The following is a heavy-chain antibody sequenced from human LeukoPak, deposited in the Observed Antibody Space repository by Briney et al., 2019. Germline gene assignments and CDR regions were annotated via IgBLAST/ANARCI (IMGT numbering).Heavy chain of an antibody. V-gene: IGHV3-74*01. CDR2: INTDGSST. J-gene: IGHJ4*02. CDR1: GFTFSSYW. Sequence: GGSLRLSCAASGFTFSSYWMHWVRQAPGKGLLWVSRINTDGSSTSYADSVKGRFTISRDNAKNTLYLQMNSLRAEDTAVYYCARGRYSYGLGYWGQGTLVTVSS. CDR3: ARGRYSYGLGY. D-gene: IGHD5-18*01.